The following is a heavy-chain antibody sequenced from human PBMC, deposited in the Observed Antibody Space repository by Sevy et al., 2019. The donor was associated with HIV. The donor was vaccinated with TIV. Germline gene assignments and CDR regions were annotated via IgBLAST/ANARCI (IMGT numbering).Heavy chain of an antibody. Sequence: SETLSLTCTVSGGSISTYYWSWIRQPAGKGLEWIGHIYISGGTNYNPSIKSRVTMSLDTSKNQFSLKLTSVTATDPAVYYWAGTSPGCGGGWYDFDYWGQGTLVTVSS. V-gene: IGHV4-4*07. D-gene: IGHD6-19*01. CDR3: AGTSPGCGGGWYDFDY. J-gene: IGHJ4*02. CDR1: GGSISTYY. CDR2: IYISGGT.